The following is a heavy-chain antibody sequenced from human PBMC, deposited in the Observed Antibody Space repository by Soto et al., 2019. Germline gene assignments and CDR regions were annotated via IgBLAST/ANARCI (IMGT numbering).Heavy chain of an antibody. CDR3: ARRKRYFDWLIQDY. J-gene: IGHJ4*02. D-gene: IGHD3-9*01. CDR2: IIPILGIA. V-gene: IGHV1-69*02. CDR1: GGTFSSYT. Sequence: SVKVSCKASGGTFSSYTISWVRQAPGQGLEWMGRIIPILGIANYAQKFQGRVTITADKSTSTAYMELSSLRSEDTAVYYCARRKRYFDWLIQDYWGQGTLVTVSS.